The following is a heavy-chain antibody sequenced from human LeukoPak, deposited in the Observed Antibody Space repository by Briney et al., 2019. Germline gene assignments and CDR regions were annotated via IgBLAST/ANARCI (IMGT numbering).Heavy chain of an antibody. J-gene: IGHJ4*02. D-gene: IGHD1-26*01. V-gene: IGHV4-38-2*01. CDR1: GYSISSGYY. CDR2: IYHSGST. CDR3: ARRAIVDD. Sequence: PSETLSLTCAVSGYSISSGYYWGWIRQPPGKGLEWIGSIYHSGSTYYNPSLKSRVTISVDTSKNQFSLKLSSVTAADTAVYYCARRAIVDDWGQGTLATVS.